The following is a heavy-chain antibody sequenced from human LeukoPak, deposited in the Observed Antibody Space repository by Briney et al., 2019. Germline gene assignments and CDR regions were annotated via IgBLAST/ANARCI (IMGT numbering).Heavy chain of an antibody. V-gene: IGHV1-2*02. D-gene: IGHD1-26*01. J-gene: IGHJ4*02. Sequence: ASVKVSCKTSGYTFSDYYIHWVRRAPGQGLEWMGWIVPHSGGTKYAQKFQGRVTMTRDTSISTAYMELSRLRYDDTAVYYCATLGATSFDYWGQGALVTVSS. CDR1: GYTFSDYY. CDR2: IVPHSGGT. CDR3: ATLGATSFDY.